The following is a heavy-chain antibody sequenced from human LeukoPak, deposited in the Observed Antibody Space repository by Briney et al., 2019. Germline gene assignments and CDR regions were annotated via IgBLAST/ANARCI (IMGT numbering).Heavy chain of an antibody. D-gene: IGHD5-18*01. J-gene: IGHJ6*02. Sequence: GASVKVSCTSSGGTFSIYAISWVRQAPGQGLEWMGRIIPILGIANYARKFQGRVTITADKSTSTAYMELSSLRSEDTAVYYCARDCGYSYGTWGYYYYYYGMDVWGQGTTVTVSS. CDR1: GGTFSIYA. CDR2: IIPILGIA. CDR3: ARDCGYSYGTWGYYYYYYGMDV. V-gene: IGHV1-69*04.